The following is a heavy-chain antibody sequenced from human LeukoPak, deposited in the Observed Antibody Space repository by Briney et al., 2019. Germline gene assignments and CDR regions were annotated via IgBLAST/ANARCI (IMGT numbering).Heavy chain of an antibody. Sequence: GRSLRLSCAASGFTFDDYAMHWVRQAPGKGLEWVSAISGSGGSTYYADSVKGRFTISRDNSKNTLYLQMNSLRAEDTAVYYCAKRLGIHKGVHDYWGQGTLVTVSS. D-gene: IGHD7-27*01. J-gene: IGHJ4*02. V-gene: IGHV3-23*01. CDR3: AKRLGIHKGVHDY. CDR2: ISGSGGST. CDR1: GFTFDDYA.